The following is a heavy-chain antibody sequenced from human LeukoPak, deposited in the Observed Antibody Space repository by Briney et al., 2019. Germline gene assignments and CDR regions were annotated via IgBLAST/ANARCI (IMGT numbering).Heavy chain of an antibody. CDR2: ISGSGGST. D-gene: IGHD4-17*01. J-gene: IGHJ3*02. CDR3: ARDYGPDDAFDI. CDR1: GFTFSSYG. V-gene: IGHV3-23*01. Sequence: GGTLRLSCAASGFTFSSYGMSWVRQAPGKGLEWVSAISGSGGSTYYADSVKGRFTISRDNSKNTLYLQMNSLRAEDTAVYYCARDYGPDDAFDIWGQGTMVTVSS.